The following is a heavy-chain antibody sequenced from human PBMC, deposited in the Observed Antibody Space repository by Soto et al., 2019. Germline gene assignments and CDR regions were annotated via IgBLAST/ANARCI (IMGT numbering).Heavy chain of an antibody. V-gene: IGHV3-30-3*01. Sequence: QVQLVESGGGVVQPGRSLRLSCAVSGFTFSHYGMHWVRQAPGKGLEWVAVILHDGSNKYYGDFVKGRFTISRDNSNNTLYLQMNTMRAEDTAVYYCARDRDSSGYYVDYWGQGTLVTVSS. CDR1: GFTFSHYG. J-gene: IGHJ4*02. D-gene: IGHD3-22*01. CDR2: ILHDGSNK. CDR3: ARDRDSSGYYVDY.